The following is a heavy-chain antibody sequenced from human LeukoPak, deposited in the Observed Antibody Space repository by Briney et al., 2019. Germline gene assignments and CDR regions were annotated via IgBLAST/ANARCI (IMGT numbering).Heavy chain of an antibody. CDR1: GGSISSYY. J-gene: IGHJ4*02. CDR3: AGHHPRNTVDF. CDR2: TSDIGSI. V-gene: IGHV4-59*08. D-gene: IGHD2/OR15-2a*01. Sequence: SETLSLTCTVSGGSISSYYWSWIRQPPGKGLEWIAYTSDIGSINYNPSLKSRVTISLDTSKNQFSLKLSSVTAADTAVYYCAGHHPRNTVDFWGQGTLVTVSS.